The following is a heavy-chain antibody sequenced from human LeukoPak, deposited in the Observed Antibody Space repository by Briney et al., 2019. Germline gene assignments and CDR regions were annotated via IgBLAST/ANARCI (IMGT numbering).Heavy chain of an antibody. J-gene: IGHJ5*02. CDR3: ACSTYYDFWSGYYFYP. Sequence: SVKVSCKASGGTFSSYTISWVRQAPGQGLEWMGRIIPILGIANYAQKFQGKVTITADKSTSTAYMELSSLRSEDTAVYYCACSTYYDFWSGYYFYPWGQGTLVTVSS. CDR1: GGTFSSYT. D-gene: IGHD3-3*01. CDR2: IIPILGIA. V-gene: IGHV1-69*02.